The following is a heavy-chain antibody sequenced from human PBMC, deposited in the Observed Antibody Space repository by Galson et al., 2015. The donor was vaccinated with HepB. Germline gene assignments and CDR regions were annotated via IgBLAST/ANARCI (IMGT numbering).Heavy chain of an antibody. CDR2: IKTYNGQT. CDR1: GYTFTSHT. V-gene: IGHV1-18*01. D-gene: IGHD3-3*02. Sequence: SVKVSCKASGYTFTSHTLDWLRQAPGQGPEWVGRIKTYNGQTDFAQKFQGRVTMTIETSTSTAYMELRSLRSDDTAVYYCARRHFDEEGFDYWGQGTLVTVSS. J-gene: IGHJ4*02. CDR3: ARRHFDEEGFDY.